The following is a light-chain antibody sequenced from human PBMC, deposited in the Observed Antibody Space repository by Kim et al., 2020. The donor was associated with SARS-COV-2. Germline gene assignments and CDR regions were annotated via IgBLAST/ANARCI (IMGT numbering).Light chain of an antibody. CDR1: QSVGTS. J-gene: IGKJ4*01. V-gene: IGKV3-11*01. Sequence: EIVLTQSPATLSLSPGESASLSCRASQSVGTSLVWYQQKVGQAPRLLIYDASKRATDIPAKFSGSGSGTDFTLTISSLESDDFAVYYCHQRSDWPLTFGGGTKVDIK. CDR2: DAS. CDR3: HQRSDWPLT.